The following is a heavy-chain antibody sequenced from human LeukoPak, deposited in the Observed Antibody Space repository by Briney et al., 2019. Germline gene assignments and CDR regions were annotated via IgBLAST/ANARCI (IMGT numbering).Heavy chain of an antibody. Sequence: SETLSLTCTVSGGSISSYYWSWIRQPPGKGLEWIGYIYCSGSTNYNPSLKSRVTISVDTSKNQFSLKLSSVTAADTAVYYCARYVMAAADYYFDYWGQGTLVTVSS. CDR1: GGSISSYY. D-gene: IGHD6-13*01. J-gene: IGHJ4*02. V-gene: IGHV4-59*08. CDR2: IYCSGST. CDR3: ARYVMAAADYYFDY.